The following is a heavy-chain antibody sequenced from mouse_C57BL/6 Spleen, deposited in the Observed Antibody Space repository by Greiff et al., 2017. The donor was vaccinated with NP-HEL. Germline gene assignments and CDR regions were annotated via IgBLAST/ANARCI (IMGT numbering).Heavy chain of an antibody. D-gene: IGHD3-3*01. CDR1: GFTFSDYG. CDR3: AREEGTPFDY. J-gene: IGHJ2*01. Sequence: EVKVVESGGGLVKPGGSLKLSCAASGFTFSDYGMHWVRQAPEKGLEWVAYISSGSSTIYYADTVKGRFTISRDNAKNTLFLQMTSLRSEDTAMYYCAREEGTPFDYWGQGTTLTVSS. V-gene: IGHV5-17*01. CDR2: ISSGSSTI.